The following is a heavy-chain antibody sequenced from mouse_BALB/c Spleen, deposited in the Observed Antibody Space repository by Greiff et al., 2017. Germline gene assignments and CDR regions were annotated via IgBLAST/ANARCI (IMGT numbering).Heavy chain of an antibody. CDR3: ARDGWTSWFAY. J-gene: IGHJ3*01. CDR1: GFSLTGYG. D-gene: IGHD1-1*02. CDR2: IWGDGST. Sequence: QVQLKQSGPGLVAPSQSLSITCTVSGFSLTGYGVNWVRQPPGKGLEWLGMIWGDGSTDYNSAPKSRLSISKDNSKSQVFLKMNSLQTDDTARYYCARDGWTSWFAYWGQGTLVTVSA. V-gene: IGHV2-6-7*01.